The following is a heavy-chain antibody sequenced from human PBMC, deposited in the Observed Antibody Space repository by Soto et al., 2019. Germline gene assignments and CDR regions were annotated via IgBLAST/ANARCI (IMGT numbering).Heavy chain of an antibody. CDR3: ARDILSGGAYPDS. CDR2: ISSGSSYI. CDR1: GFTFSTYT. Sequence: GRSLRLSCAASGFTFSTYTMNLVRQAPGKGLEWISSISSGSSYIYYAGSVKGRFTISRDNAKNSLFLQMNSLRADDTAVYYCARDILSGGAYPDSCGKGPKVTV. V-gene: IGHV3-21*01. D-gene: IGHD3-10*01. J-gene: IGHJ5*01.